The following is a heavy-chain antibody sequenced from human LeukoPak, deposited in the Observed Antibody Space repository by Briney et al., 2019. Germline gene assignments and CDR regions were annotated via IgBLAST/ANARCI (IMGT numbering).Heavy chain of an antibody. J-gene: IGHJ4*02. Sequence: SETLSLTCTVSGGSISSYYWSWIRQPPGKGLEWIGYIYYSGSTNYNPSLKSRVTISVDTSENQFSLMLSSVTAADTAVYFCARGWGQQLPPTYWGQGTLVTVSS. D-gene: IGHD6-13*01. CDR1: GGSISSYY. CDR3: ARGWGQQLPPTY. CDR2: IYYSGST. V-gene: IGHV4-59*01.